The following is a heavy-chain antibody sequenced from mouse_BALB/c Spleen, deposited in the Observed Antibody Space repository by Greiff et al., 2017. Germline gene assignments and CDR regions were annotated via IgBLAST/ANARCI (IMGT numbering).Heavy chain of an antibody. Sequence: VKLVESGAQLVRPGPSVKISCKASGYAFSSYWMNWVKQRPGQGLEWIGQIYPGDGDTNYNGKFKGKATLTADKSSSTAYMQLSSLTSEDSAVYFCARHGNSDYWGQGTTLTVSS. CDR2: IYPGDGDT. D-gene: IGHD2-1*01. CDR1: GYAFSSYW. J-gene: IGHJ2*01. V-gene: IGHV1-80*01. CDR3: ARHGNSDY.